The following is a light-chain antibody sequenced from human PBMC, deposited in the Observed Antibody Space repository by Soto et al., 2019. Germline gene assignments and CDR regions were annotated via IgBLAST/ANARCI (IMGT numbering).Light chain of an antibody. V-gene: IGLV1-47*02. CDR3: AAWDARLSTWV. J-gene: IGLJ3*02. Sequence: QSVLTQPPSASGTPGQRVTISFSGSSSNIGSDYVYWYQQLPGTAPKLLIYTNNQRPSGVPDRFSGSKSGTSASLAISGLRSEDEADYWCAAWDARLSTWVFGGGTKVTVL. CDR2: TNN. CDR1: SSNIGSDY.